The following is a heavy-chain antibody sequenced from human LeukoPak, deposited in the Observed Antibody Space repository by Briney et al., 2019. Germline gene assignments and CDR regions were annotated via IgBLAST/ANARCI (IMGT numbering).Heavy chain of an antibody. J-gene: IGHJ4*02. Sequence: SETLSLTCAVSGYSISSGYYWGWIRQPPGKGLEWIGSIYHSGSTYYNPSLKSRVTISVDTSKNQFSLKLSSVTAADTAVHYCASRRPGYSYGWYYFDYWGQGTLVTVSS. CDR3: ASRRPGYSYGWYYFDY. CDR1: GYSISSGYY. D-gene: IGHD5-18*01. CDR2: IYHSGST. V-gene: IGHV4-38-2*01.